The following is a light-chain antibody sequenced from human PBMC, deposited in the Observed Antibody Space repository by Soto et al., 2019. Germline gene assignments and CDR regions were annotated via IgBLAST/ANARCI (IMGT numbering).Light chain of an antibody. CDR1: NNDFGGYNY. CDR3: NSYRSSSTRYV. V-gene: IGLV2-14*03. J-gene: IGLJ1*01. CDR2: DVS. Sequence: ALTQPASVSGSPGQSITISCTGTNNDFGGYNYVSWYQQHPGRAPKLLIYDVSNRPSGVSNRFSGSKSGNTASLTISGLQAEDEADYYCNSYRSSSTRYVFGSGTKVTV.